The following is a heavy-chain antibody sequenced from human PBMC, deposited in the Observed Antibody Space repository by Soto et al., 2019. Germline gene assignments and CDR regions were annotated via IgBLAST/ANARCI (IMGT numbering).Heavy chain of an antibody. CDR3: ARGNCSSPNCYSFSGYYGMDV. CDR1: GDSINSRSYY. V-gene: IGHV4-39*07. CDR2: IYYSGRT. Sequence: SETLSLTCTVTGDSINSRSYYWGWIRQPPGKGLEWIGSIYYSGRTYNNPSLKSRVTMSLDTSKNQFSLKLTSVTAADTALYYCARGNCSSPNCYSFSGYYGMDVWGQGTTVTVSS. J-gene: IGHJ6*02. D-gene: IGHD2-2*01.